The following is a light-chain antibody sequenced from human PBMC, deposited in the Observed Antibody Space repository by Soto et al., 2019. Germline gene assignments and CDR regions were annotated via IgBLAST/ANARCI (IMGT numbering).Light chain of an antibody. V-gene: IGKV2-28*01. Sequence: DIVMTQSPLSLPVTPGEPASISCRSSQSLLNRNGQNCLDWYLQKPGQSPQLLIHMGFIRASGVPDRFSGSGSGTYSTLTISRVEAEDVGVYYCMQALESPPTFGGGTKVEIK. CDR1: QSLLNRNGQNC. CDR2: MGF. CDR3: MQALESPPT. J-gene: IGKJ4*01.